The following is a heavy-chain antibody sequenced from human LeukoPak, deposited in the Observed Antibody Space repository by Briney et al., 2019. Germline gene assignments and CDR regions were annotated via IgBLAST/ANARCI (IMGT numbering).Heavy chain of an antibody. CDR1: GGTFSSYA. J-gene: IGHJ5*02. D-gene: IGHD2-21*02. V-gene: IGHV1-69*04. CDR3: ARDRARYCGGDCYTS. CDR2: IIPILGIA. Sequence: ASVKVSCKASGGTFSSYAISWVRQAPGQGLEWMGRIIPILGIANYAQKFQGRVTITADKSTSTAYMELSSLRSEDTAVYYCARDRARYCGGDCYTSWGQGTLVTVSS.